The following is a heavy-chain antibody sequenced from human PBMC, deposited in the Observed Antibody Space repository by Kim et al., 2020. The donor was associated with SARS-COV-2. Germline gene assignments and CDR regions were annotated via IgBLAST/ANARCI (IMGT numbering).Heavy chain of an antibody. J-gene: IGHJ4*02. CDR2: IYYSGST. V-gene: IGHV4-39*01. Sequence: SETLSLTCTVSGGSISSSSYYWGWIRQPPGKGLEWIGSIYYSGSTYYNPSLKSRVTISVDTSKNQFSLKLSSVTAADTAVYYCAALSIAVDYYFDYWGQGTLVTVSS. D-gene: IGHD6-19*01. CDR3: AALSIAVDYYFDY. CDR1: GGSISSSSYY.